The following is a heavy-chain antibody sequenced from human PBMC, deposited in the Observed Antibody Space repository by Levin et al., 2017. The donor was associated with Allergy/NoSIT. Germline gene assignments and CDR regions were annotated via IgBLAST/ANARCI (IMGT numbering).Heavy chain of an antibody. Sequence: LSLTCAASGFTFSNAWMSWVRQAPGKGLEWVGRIKSKTDGGTTDYAAPVKGRFTISRDDSDNTLYLQMNSLRSEDTAVYYCTTASIRCYGSGSYYGAAWGQGTLVTVSS. J-gene: IGHJ5*02. CDR2: IKSKTDGGTT. CDR1: GFTFSNAW. V-gene: IGHV3-15*01. CDR3: TTASIRCYGSGSYYGAA. D-gene: IGHD3-10*01.